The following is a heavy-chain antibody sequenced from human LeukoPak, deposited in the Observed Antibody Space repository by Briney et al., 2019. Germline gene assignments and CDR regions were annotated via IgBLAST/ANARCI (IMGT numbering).Heavy chain of an antibody. CDR2: IIPILGIA. J-gene: IGHJ6*02. CDR3: ARHTAAMSNYYYGMDV. V-gene: IGHV1-69*04. D-gene: IGHD2-2*01. Sequence: SVKVSCKASGGTFSSYAISWVRQAPGQGLEWMGRIIPILGIANYAQKFQGRVTITADKSTSTAYMELSSLRSEDTAVYYCARHTAAMSNYYYGMDVWGQGTTVTVSS. CDR1: GGTFSSYA.